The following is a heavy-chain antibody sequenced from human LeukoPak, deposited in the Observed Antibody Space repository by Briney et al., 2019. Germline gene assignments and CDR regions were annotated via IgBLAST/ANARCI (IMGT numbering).Heavy chain of an antibody. CDR2: TCYRSKWYN. CDR3: ARAVAGKLDY. CDR1: GDSVSSNSIG. Sequence: SQTLSLTCAISGDSVSSNSIGWTWIRQSPSRGLEWLGRTCYRSKWYNDYAVSVKSRITINPDTSKNQVSLQLNSVTPEDTAVYYCARAVAGKLDYWGQGTLVTVSS. D-gene: IGHD6-19*01. V-gene: IGHV6-1*01. J-gene: IGHJ4*02.